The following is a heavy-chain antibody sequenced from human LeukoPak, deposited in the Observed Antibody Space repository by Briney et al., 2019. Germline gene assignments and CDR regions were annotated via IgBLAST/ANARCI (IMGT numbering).Heavy chain of an antibody. CDR2: ITPMFGTA. J-gene: IGHJ4*02. V-gene: IGHV1-69*13. D-gene: IGHD6-19*01. CDR3: AREDHSSGYYFDY. Sequence: SVKVSCKASGGTFSSYAINWVRQAPGQGLEWMGGITPMFGTAKYAQKFQGRVTITADESTSTAYMELSSLRSEDTAVYYCAREDHSSGYYFDYWGQGTLVTVSS. CDR1: GGTFSSYA.